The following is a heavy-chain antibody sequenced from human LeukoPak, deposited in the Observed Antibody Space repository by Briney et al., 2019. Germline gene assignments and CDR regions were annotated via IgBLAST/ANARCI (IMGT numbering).Heavy chain of an antibody. D-gene: IGHD3-10*01. CDR2: ISSNGGST. CDR3: VKIGWFGELLFYYFDY. CDR1: GFTFSSYA. J-gene: IGHJ4*02. Sequence: TGGSLRLSCAASGFTFSSYAMHWVRQAPGKGLEYVSAISSNGGSTYYADSVKGRFTISRDNSKNTLYLQMSSLRAEDAAVYYCVKIGWFGELLFYYFDYWGQGTLVTVSS. V-gene: IGHV3-64D*06.